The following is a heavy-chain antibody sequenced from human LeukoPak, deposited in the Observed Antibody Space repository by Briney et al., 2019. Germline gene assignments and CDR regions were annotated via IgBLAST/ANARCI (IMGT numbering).Heavy chain of an antibody. J-gene: IGHJ4*02. CDR1: GFTFSSHG. Sequence: GGSLLLSCAASGFTFSSHGIHWVRPAPGKGLEWVAVVSSDGGTTYYADSVKGRITISRDNSKNTLYLQMNSLRGEDTAMYYCTKESASGSPYSFDYWGQGTLVTVSS. D-gene: IGHD1-26*01. V-gene: IGHV3-30*18. CDR2: VSSDGGTT. CDR3: TKESASGSPYSFDY.